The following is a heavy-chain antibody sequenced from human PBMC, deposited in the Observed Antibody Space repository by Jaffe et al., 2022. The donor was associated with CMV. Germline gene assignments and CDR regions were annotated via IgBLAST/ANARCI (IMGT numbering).Heavy chain of an antibody. D-gene: IGHD3-9*01. CDR3: ARDSYYDILTGYVVYYGMDV. CDR2: INPNSGGT. V-gene: IGHV1-2*02. CDR1: GYTFTGYY. J-gene: IGHJ6*02. Sequence: QVQLVQSGAEVKKPGASVKVSCKASGYTFTGYYMHWVRQAPGQGLEWMGWINPNSGGTNYAQKFQGRVTMTRDTSISTAYMELSRLRSDDTAVYYCARDSYYDILTGYVVYYGMDVWGQGTTVTVSS.